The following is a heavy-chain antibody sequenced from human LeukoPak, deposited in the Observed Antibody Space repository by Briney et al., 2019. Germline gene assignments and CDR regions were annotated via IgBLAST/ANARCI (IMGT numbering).Heavy chain of an antibody. CDR3: ARLGPVRGDDY. CDR2: IIPIFGTA. Sequence: ASVKVSCKASGGTFSSYAISWVRQAPGQGLEWMGGIIPIFGTANYAQKFQGRVTITTDESTSTAYMDLSRLRSADTAVYFCARLGPVRGDDYWGQGALVTVSS. CDR1: GGTFSSYA. V-gene: IGHV1-69*05. D-gene: IGHD3-10*01. J-gene: IGHJ4*02.